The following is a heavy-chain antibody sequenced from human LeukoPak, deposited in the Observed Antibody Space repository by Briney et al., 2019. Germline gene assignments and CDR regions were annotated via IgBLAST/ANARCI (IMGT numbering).Heavy chain of an antibody. D-gene: IGHD6-6*01. Sequence: SETLSLTCTVSGGSISSSSYYWGWIRQPPGKGLEWIGSIYYSGSTYYNPSLKSRVTISVDTSKNQFSLKLSSVTAADTAVYYCAKMIAARQAFDIWGRGTMVTVSS. CDR2: IYYSGST. CDR3: AKMIAARQAFDI. CDR1: GGSISSSSYY. J-gene: IGHJ3*02. V-gene: IGHV4-39*01.